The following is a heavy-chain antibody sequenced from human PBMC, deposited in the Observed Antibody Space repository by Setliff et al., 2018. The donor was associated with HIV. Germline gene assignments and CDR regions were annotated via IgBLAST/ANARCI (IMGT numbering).Heavy chain of an antibody. CDR3: ARDLEWLLYDY. D-gene: IGHD3-3*01. CDR1: GFTFSSFA. Sequence: GGSLRLSCAASGFTFSSFAMSWVRQVPGKGLAWVSAISGSGDNTYYADSVKGRFSISRDNAKNTLYLQMNSLSAEDTAVYFCARDLEWLLYDYWGPGTLVTVSS. CDR2: ISGSGDNT. V-gene: IGHV3-23*01. J-gene: IGHJ4*02.